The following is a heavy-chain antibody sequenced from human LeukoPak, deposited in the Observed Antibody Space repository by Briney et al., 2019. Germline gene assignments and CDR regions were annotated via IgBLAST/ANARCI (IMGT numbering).Heavy chain of an antibody. CDR2: IYYSGST. V-gene: IGHV4-30-2*01. Sequence: SQTLSLTCAVSGGSISSGGYSWSWIQQPPGKGLEWIGYIYYSGSTYYNPSLKSRVSISLDRSKNQFSLKLRSVTAADTAVYYCARATTDNDAFDIWGQGTMVTVSS. J-gene: IGHJ3*02. D-gene: IGHD4-17*01. CDR1: GGSISSGGYS. CDR3: ARATTDNDAFDI.